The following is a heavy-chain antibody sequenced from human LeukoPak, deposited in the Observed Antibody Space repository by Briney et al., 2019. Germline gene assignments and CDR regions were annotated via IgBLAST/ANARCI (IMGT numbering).Heavy chain of an antibody. J-gene: IGHJ4*02. D-gene: IGHD3-10*01. V-gene: IGHV3-23*01. CDR3: AKDVWDYGSGSYLLDY. Sequence: GGSLRLSCAASGFTFSSYAMCWVRQAPGKGLEWVSAISGSAGSTYYADSVKGRFTISRDNSKNTLYLQMNSLRAEDTAVYYCAKDVWDYGSGSYLLDYWGQGTLVTVSS. CDR1: GFTFSSYA. CDR2: ISGSAGST.